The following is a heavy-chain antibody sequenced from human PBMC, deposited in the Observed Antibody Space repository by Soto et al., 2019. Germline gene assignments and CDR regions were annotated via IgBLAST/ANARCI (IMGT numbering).Heavy chain of an antibody. CDR3: GRGRSGQLVVFY. Sequence: ASVKVSCKASGYTFTGHYIHWVRQAPGQGPEWMGEIGPASGDTRYAQKLQGRVTMTRDTSITTVYMELNNLSPDDTAVYYCGRGRSGQLVVFYWGQGTPVTVSS. CDR1: GYTFTGHY. J-gene: IGHJ4*02. CDR2: IGPASGDT. V-gene: IGHV1-2*02. D-gene: IGHD3-10*01.